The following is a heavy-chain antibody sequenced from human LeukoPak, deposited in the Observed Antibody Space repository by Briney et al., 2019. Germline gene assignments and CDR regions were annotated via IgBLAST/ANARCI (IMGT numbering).Heavy chain of an antibody. CDR2: IKENGSQK. D-gene: IGHD1-26*01. Sequence: GGSLRLSCAASGFTFSSYWMSWVRQAPGKGLEWVANIKENGSQKNYVDSVKGRFTISRDNAKKSLYLQMISLRAEDTAVYYCARDRPSGSYDYWSQGALVTVSS. J-gene: IGHJ4*02. CDR3: ARDRPSGSYDY. CDR1: GFTFSSYW. V-gene: IGHV3-7*01.